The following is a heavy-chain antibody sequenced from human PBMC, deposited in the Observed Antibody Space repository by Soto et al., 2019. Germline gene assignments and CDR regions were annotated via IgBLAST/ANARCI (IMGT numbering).Heavy chain of an antibody. Sequence: QVQLQESGPGLLKASETLSLTCSVSGGSVRSGNHFWNWIRQPPGRGLEWLGYMYYTGVTNYNPSLKTRVSISVDTSKDQFSLNRTSLTAADTAGYYCARGGGPLGYYGLDVWGQGTTVTVSS. CDR2: MYYTGVT. CDR1: GGSVRSGNHF. CDR3: ARGGGPLGYYGLDV. V-gene: IGHV4-61*01. J-gene: IGHJ6*02.